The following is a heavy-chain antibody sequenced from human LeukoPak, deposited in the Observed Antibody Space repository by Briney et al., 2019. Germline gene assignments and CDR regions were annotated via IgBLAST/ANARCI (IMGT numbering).Heavy chain of an antibody. CDR1: GGSFSGYY. D-gene: IGHD5-18*01. Sequence: PSETLSLTCAVYGGSFSGYYWSWIRQPPGKGLEWIGEINHSGSANYNPSLKSRVTISVDTSKNQFSLKLSSVTAADTVVYYCAGGYSYGYYWGQGTLVTVSS. J-gene: IGHJ4*02. CDR3: AGGYSYGYY. CDR2: INHSGSA. V-gene: IGHV4-34*01.